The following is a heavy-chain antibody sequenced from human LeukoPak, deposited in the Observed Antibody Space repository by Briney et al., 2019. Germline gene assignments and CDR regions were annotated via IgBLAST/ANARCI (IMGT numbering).Heavy chain of an antibody. CDR3: AKDGSGGYSSTGYYMDA. V-gene: IGHV3-43D*04. CDR2: FVWYGDST. CDR1: GFIFDNYS. J-gene: IGHJ6*03. D-gene: IGHD6-19*01. Sequence: GGSLSLSCVASGFIFDNYSMHWVRQAPGKGLVWVAPFVWYGDSTYYAASVTGRFIISRDNSDNSLYLQMNNLKAEDTAIYSIAKDGSGGYSSTGYYMDAWGKGTAVIVSS.